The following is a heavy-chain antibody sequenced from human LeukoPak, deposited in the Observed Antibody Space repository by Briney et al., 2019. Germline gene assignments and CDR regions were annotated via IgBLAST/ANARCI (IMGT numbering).Heavy chain of an antibody. V-gene: IGHV3-53*01. J-gene: IGHJ3*02. CDR1: GFTVSSNY. CDR3: ARSDPVNAFDI. Sequence: GGSLRLSXAASGFTVSSNYMSWVRQAPGKGLEWVSVIYSGGSTYYADSVKGRFTISRDNSKNTLYLQMNSLRAEDTAVYYRARSDPVNAFDIWGQGTMVTVSS. CDR2: IYSGGST.